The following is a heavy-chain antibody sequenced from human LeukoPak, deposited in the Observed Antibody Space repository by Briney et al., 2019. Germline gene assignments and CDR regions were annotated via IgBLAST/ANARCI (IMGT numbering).Heavy chain of an antibody. Sequence: ASVKVSCKASGYTFTSYGISWVRQAPGQGLEWMGWISAYNGNTNYAQKLQGRVTMTTDTSTSTAYMELRSLRSDDTAVYYCARLASDDYNDSINWFDPWGQGTLVTVSS. D-gene: IGHD3-22*01. CDR1: GYTFTSYG. J-gene: IGHJ5*02. CDR3: ARLASDDYNDSINWFDP. V-gene: IGHV1-18*01. CDR2: ISAYNGNT.